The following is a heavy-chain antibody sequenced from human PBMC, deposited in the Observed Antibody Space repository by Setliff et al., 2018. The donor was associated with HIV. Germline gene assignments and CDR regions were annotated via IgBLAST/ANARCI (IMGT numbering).Heavy chain of an antibody. CDR1: GDAISRNYY. CDR2: IYHSGST. D-gene: IGHD5-18*01. Sequence: SETLSLTCAVSGDAISRNYYWGWIRQPPGKGLEWLGEIYHSGSTNYNPSLKSRVTISIDKSKKQFSLKLSSVTAADTAVYYCARRPYTALVPFDYWGQGTLVTVSS. J-gene: IGHJ4*02. CDR3: ARRPYTALVPFDY. V-gene: IGHV4-38-2*01.